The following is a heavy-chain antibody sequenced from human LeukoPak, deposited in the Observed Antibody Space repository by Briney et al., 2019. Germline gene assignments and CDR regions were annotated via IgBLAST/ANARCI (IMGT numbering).Heavy chain of an antibody. J-gene: IGHJ4*02. D-gene: IGHD5-24*01. CDR3: ARSNGDGYNYDY. Sequence: GGSLRLSCAASGFTFDDYAMHWVRQAPGKGLEWVSGINWNSGSIAYADSVKGRFTISRDNAKNTLYLQMNSLRAEDTAVYYCARSNGDGYNYDYWGQGTLVTVSS. CDR2: INWNSGSI. CDR1: GFTFDDYA. V-gene: IGHV3-9*01.